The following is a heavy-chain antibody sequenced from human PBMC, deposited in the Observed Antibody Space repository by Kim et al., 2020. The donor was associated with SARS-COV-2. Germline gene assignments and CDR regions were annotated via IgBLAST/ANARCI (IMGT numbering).Heavy chain of an antibody. Sequence: GGSLRLSCAASGFTFSNYAMTWVRQAPGKGLEWVSAISGSGGSTYYADSVKGRFTISRDNSKNTLYLQMNSLRAEDTAVYFCAKDEVTMVRGVMSIWGQGTLVTVSS. D-gene: IGHD3-10*01. CDR2: ISGSGGST. CDR1: GFTFSNYA. J-gene: IGHJ1*01. V-gene: IGHV3-23*01. CDR3: AKDEVTMVRGVMSI.